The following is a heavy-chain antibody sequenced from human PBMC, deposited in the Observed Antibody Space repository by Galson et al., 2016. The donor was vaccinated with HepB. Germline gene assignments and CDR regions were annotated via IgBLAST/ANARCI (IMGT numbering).Heavy chain of an antibody. CDR3: ARGPIVSRMRWFDS. CDR2: INHTGST. V-gene: IGHV4-34*01. CDR1: GESLSGNY. Sequence: LSLTCAVYGESLSGNYWSWIRQPPGKGLEWIGEINHTGSTKYSPSLNSRVTISVDTSKSQLSLKLSSVTAADTAAYYCARGPIVSRMRWFDSWGQGSLVTVSS. D-gene: IGHD3-16*02. J-gene: IGHJ5*01.